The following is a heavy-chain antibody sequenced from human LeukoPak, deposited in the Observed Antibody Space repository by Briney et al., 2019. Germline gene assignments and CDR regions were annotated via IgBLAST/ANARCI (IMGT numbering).Heavy chain of an antibody. Sequence: PGGSLRLSCAASGFTLSNYDMSWVRQAPGKGLEWVSASGGDGGSTYADSVKGRFIISRDTSKNTLYLQMNSLRAEDTATYYCAKALNHWYFDLWGRGKLVTVSS. CDR2: SGGDGGST. CDR1: GFTLSNYD. J-gene: IGHJ2*01. CDR3: AKALNHWYFDL. V-gene: IGHV3-23*01.